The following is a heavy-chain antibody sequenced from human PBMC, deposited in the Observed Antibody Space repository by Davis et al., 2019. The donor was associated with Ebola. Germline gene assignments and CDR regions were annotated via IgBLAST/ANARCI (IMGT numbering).Heavy chain of an antibody. J-gene: IGHJ5*02. D-gene: IGHD3-3*01. V-gene: IGHV4-59*12. CDR3: ARARGISTWFDP. CDR1: GGSISSYY. CDR2: IYYSGST. Sequence: MPSETLSLTCTVSGGSISSYYWSWIRQPPGKGLEWIGYIYYSGSTNYNPSLKSRVTISVDTSKNKFSLKLSSVTAADTAVYYCARARGISTWFDPWGQGTLVTVSS.